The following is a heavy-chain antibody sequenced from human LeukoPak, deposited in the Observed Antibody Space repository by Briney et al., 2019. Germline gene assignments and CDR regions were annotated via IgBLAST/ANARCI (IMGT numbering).Heavy chain of an antibody. CDR2: IRSKAYGGTT. D-gene: IGHD7-27*01. CDR1: GFTFGDYA. V-gene: IGHV3-49*04. J-gene: IGHJ6*03. Sequence: GGSLRLSCTASGFTFGDYAMSWVRQAPGKGLEWVGFIRSKAYGGTTEYAASVKGRFTISRDDSKSIAYLQMNGLKTEDTAVYYCWGNYYYYMDVWGKGTTVTVSS. CDR3: WGNYYYYMDV.